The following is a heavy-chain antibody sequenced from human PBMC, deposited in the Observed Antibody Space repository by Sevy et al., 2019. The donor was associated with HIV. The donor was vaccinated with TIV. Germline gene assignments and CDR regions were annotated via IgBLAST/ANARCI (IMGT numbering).Heavy chain of an antibody. CDR1: GFTFRYYW. CDR2: VQQDGSQK. D-gene: IGHD5-18*01. CDR3: ARLDTALIMRSDI. Sequence: GGSLRLSCATSGFTFRYYWMNWVRQAAGKGLEWVANVQQDGSQKNYVDSVKGRFTISRDNAKNSLYLQMNSLRAEDTAVYYCARLDTALIMRSDIWGQGTMVTVSS. J-gene: IGHJ3*02. V-gene: IGHV3-7*01.